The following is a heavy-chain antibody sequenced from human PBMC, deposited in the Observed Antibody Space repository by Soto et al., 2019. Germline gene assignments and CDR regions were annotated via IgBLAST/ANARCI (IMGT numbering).Heavy chain of an antibody. V-gene: IGHV3-48*03. CDR1: GFTFSSYE. CDR2: ISVSGTMR. Sequence: GGSLRLSCAPSGFTFSSYEMNWVRQAPGKRLEWVSYISVSGTMRFYADAVKGRFTISRDNTKKILYLQMNSLRAEDTALYYCATAGLTGTVWGQGTTVTVSS. CDR3: ATAGLTGTV. J-gene: IGHJ6*02. D-gene: IGHD3-9*01.